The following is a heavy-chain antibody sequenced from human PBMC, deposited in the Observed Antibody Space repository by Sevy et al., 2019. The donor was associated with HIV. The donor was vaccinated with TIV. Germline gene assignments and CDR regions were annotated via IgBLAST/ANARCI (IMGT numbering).Heavy chain of an antibody. J-gene: IGHJ4*02. CDR1: GFTFSDYY. V-gene: IGHV3-11*01. CDR3: ARVLAFFWSGYYESGGPDY. CDR2: ISSSGSTI. D-gene: IGHD3-3*01. Sequence: GGSLRLSCAASGFTFSDYYMSWIRQAPGKGLEWVSYISSSGSTIYYADSVKGRFTISRDNAKNSLYLQMNSLRAEDTAVYYCARVLAFFWSGYYESGGPDYWGQGTQVTVSS.